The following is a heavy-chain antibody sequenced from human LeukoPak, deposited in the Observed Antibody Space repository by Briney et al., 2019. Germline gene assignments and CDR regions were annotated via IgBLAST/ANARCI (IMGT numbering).Heavy chain of an antibody. J-gene: IGHJ5*02. D-gene: IGHD6-19*01. V-gene: IGHV4-4*07. Sequence: PSETLSLTCTVSGGSISSYYWSWIRQPAGKGLEWIGRIYTSGSTNYNSSLKSRVTMSVDTSKNQFSLKLSSVTAADTAVYYCARDRLTIAVAGIWGIGWFDPWGQGTLVTVSS. CDR1: GGSISSYY. CDR3: ARDRLTIAVAGIWGIGWFDP. CDR2: IYTSGST.